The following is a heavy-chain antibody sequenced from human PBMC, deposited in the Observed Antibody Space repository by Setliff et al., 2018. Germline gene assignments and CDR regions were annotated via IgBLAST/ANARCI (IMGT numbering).Heavy chain of an antibody. CDR3: ARDRSRGPNYFDP. CDR1: GYIFTRYR. Sequence: GASVKVSCKASGYIFTRYRITWVRQSPGQGLEWMGWISTRNDDTGYAQKFKGRVTLTTDTSTNTAYMELRSLTSDDTAVYYCARDRSRGPNYFDPWGQGTQVTVSS. J-gene: IGHJ5*02. V-gene: IGHV1-18*01. CDR2: ISTRNDDT. D-gene: IGHD1-7*01.